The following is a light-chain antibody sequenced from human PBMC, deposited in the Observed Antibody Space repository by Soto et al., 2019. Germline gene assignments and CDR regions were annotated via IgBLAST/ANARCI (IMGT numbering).Light chain of an antibody. V-gene: IGLV2-11*01. CDR3: CSYAGSYTWL. J-gene: IGLJ3*02. Sequence: QSVLTQPRSVSGSPGQSVTISCTGTSSDVGGYNYVSWYQQYPGEAPKLMIYDVTKRPSGVPDRFSGSKSGNTASLTIIGLQAEDEADYYCCSYAGSYTWLFGGGTKVTVL. CDR2: DVT. CDR1: SSDVGGYNY.